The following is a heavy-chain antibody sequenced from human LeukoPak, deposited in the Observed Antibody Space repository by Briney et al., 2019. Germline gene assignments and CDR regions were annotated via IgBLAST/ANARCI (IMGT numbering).Heavy chain of an antibody. D-gene: IGHD3-16*01. CDR2: IGYSGSTI. CDR1: GFTFSSYE. CDR3: ARQNGGFDY. Sequence: PGESLRLSCATSGFTFSSYEMNWVRQAPGKGLEWVSYIGYSGSTIYYADSVKGRFTISRDTARNSLSLQVNSLRAEDTAVYYCARQNGGFDYWGQGTLVIVSS. J-gene: IGHJ4*01. V-gene: IGHV3-48*03.